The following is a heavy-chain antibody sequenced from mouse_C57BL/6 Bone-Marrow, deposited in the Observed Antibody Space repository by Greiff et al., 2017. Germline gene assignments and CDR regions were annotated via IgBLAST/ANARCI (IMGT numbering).Heavy chain of an antibody. CDR3: ALMTTVVGPYAMDY. CDR1: GYTFTSYG. D-gene: IGHD1-1*01. CDR2: IYPRSGNT. J-gene: IGHJ4*01. V-gene: IGHV1-81*01. Sequence: QVQLKESGAELARPGASVKLSCKASGYTFTSYGISWVKQRTGQGLEWIGEIYPRSGNTYYNEKFKGKATLTADKSSSTAYMALRSLTSEDSAFYFGALMTTVVGPYAMDYWGQGTSVTVSS.